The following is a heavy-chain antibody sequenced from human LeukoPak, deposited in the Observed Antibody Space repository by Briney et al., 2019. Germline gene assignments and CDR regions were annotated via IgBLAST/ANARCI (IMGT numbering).Heavy chain of an antibody. V-gene: IGHV3-21*01. J-gene: IGHJ6*03. CDR2: ISSSSSYI. D-gene: IGHD5-18*01. CDR3: AREPTVDTAILELLDYYMDV. Sequence: GGSLRLSCAASGFTFSSYSMNWVRQAPGKGLEWVSSISSSSSYIYYADSVKGRFTISRDNAKNSLYLQMNSLRAEDTAVYYCAREPTVDTAILELLDYYMDVWGKGTTVTISS. CDR1: GFTFSSYS.